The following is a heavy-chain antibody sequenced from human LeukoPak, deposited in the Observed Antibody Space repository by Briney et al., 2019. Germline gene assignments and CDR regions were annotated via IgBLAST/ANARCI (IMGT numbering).Heavy chain of an antibody. CDR2: INHSGST. CDR3: ARDGDSGSYLRAFDI. D-gene: IGHD1-26*01. CDR1: GGSFSGYY. Sequence: SETLSLTCAVYGGSFSGYYWSWIRQPPGKGLEWIGEINHSGSTNYNPSLKSRVTISVDTSKNQFSLKLSSVTAADTAVYYCARDGDSGSYLRAFDIWGQGTMVTVSS. J-gene: IGHJ3*02. V-gene: IGHV4-34*01.